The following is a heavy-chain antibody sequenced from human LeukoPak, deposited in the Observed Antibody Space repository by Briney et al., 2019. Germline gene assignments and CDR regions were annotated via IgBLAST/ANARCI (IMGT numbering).Heavy chain of an antibody. V-gene: IGHV3-74*01. Sequence: PGGSLRLSCAASGFTFSSYWMYWVRQAPGKGLVWVSRINSDGSSTSYADSVKGRFTISRDNAKNTLYLQMNSLRDEDTAVYYCARDQGYSYGYGYDYWGQGTLVTVSS. J-gene: IGHJ4*02. CDR2: INSDGSST. CDR3: ARDQGYSYGYGYDY. CDR1: GFTFSSYW. D-gene: IGHD5-18*01.